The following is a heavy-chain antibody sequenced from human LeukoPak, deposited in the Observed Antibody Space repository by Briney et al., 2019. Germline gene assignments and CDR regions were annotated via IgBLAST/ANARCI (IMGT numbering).Heavy chain of an antibody. V-gene: IGHV3-21*01. CDR1: GFTFSSYS. CDR2: ITSSSSDI. CDR3: ARVFWETVNTGYYSDF. J-gene: IGHJ4*02. Sequence: SGGSLRLSCAASGFTFSSYSMNWVRQAPGKGLEWISSITSSSSDIFYADSVRGRFTISRDNANNALHLQMNSLRAEDTAVYYCARVFWETVNTGYYSDFWGQGTLVTVSS. D-gene: IGHD3-22*01.